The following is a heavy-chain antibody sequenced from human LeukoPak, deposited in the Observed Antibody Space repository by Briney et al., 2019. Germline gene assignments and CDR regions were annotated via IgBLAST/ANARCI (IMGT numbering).Heavy chain of an antibody. Sequence: GGSLRLSCAASGFTFSSYAMSWVRQAPGKGLEWVSAISGSGGSTYYADSVKGRFTISRDNAKNSLYLQMNSLRAEDTAVYYCARDSGSGDYGMDVWGQGTTVTVSS. CDR1: GFTFSSYA. CDR2: ISGSGGST. J-gene: IGHJ6*02. V-gene: IGHV3-23*01. D-gene: IGHD6-19*01. CDR3: ARDSGSGDYGMDV.